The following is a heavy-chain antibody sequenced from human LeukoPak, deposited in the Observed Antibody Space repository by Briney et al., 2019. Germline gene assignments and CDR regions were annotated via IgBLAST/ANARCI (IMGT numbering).Heavy chain of an antibody. Sequence: GGSLRLSCAASGFTFSSYWMSWVRQAPGKGLEWVANIKQDGSEEYYVDSVKGRFTISRDNAKNSLYLQMNSLRAEDTAVYYCARGSSSRQITLRFDYWGQGTLVTVSS. D-gene: IGHD6-13*01. J-gene: IGHJ4*02. CDR2: IKQDGSEE. CDR3: ARGSSSRQITLRFDY. V-gene: IGHV3-7*03. CDR1: GFTFSSYW.